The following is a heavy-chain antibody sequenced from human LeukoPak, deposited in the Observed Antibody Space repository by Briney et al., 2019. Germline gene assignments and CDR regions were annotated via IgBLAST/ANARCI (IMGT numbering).Heavy chain of an antibody. J-gene: IGHJ4*02. CDR2: ISYEGSNK. CDR1: GFTFSSYA. D-gene: IGHD6-13*01. CDR3: ARLAGIAAAGTLSSFAY. V-gene: IGHV3-30*04. Sequence: GRSLRLSCAASGFTFSSYAMHWVRQAPGKGLEWVAVISYEGSNKYYADSVKGRFTISRDNSKNTLYLQMNSLRAEDTAVYYCARLAGIAAAGTLSSFAYCGQGTLVSVSS.